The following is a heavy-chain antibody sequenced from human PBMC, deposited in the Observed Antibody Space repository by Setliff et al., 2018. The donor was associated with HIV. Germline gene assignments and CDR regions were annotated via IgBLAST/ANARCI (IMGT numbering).Heavy chain of an antibody. Sequence: GGSLRLSCAASGFTFSSYWMHWVRQAPGKGLEWVANIKQDGSEEYYLDSVKGRFTISRDNAKNSLYLQMNSLRAEDTAVYFCARGRGESRTNYFDYWGQGTLVTVSS. V-gene: IGHV3-7*03. CDR1: GFTFSSYW. CDR3: ARGRGESRTNYFDY. CDR2: IKQDGSEE. J-gene: IGHJ4*02.